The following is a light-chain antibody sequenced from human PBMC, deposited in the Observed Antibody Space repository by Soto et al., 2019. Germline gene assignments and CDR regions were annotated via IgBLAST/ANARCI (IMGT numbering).Light chain of an antibody. J-gene: IGLJ1*01. Sequence: QSVLTQPPSASGTPGQRVTISCSGRTSSIGSNSVNWYQQFPGSAPRLLIYSDTQRPSGVPDRFSASKSGTSASLAISGLQSEDEADYYCAAWDDNLSGSYVFGTGTKVTVL. CDR1: TSSIGSNS. V-gene: IGLV1-44*01. CDR3: AAWDDNLSGSYV. CDR2: SDT.